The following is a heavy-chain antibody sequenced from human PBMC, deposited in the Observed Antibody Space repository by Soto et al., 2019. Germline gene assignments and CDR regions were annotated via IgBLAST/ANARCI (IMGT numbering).Heavy chain of an antibody. CDR3: ARVPYYYDSSGYYYVGAFHI. CDR1: GYTFTSYG. J-gene: IGHJ3*02. D-gene: IGHD3-22*01. V-gene: IGHV1-18*01. Sequence: ASVKVSCKASGYTFTSYGISWVRQAPGQGLEWMGWISAYNGNTNYAQKLQGRVTMTTDTSTSTAYMELRRLRSDNTAVYYCARVPYYYDSSGYYYVGAFHIWGQ. CDR2: ISAYNGNT.